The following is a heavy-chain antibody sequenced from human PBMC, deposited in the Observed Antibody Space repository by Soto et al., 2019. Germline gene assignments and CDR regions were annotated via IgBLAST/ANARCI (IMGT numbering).Heavy chain of an antibody. CDR3: ARSIAAAQDAFDI. V-gene: IGHV1-8*01. J-gene: IGHJ3*02. CDR2: MNPNSGNT. Sequence: GASVKVSCKASGYTFTSYDINWVRQATGQGLEWMGWMNPNSGNTGYAQKFQGRVTMTRNTSISTAYMELSSLGSEDTAVYYCARSIAAAQDAFDIWGQGTMVTVSS. D-gene: IGHD6-13*01. CDR1: GYTFTSYD.